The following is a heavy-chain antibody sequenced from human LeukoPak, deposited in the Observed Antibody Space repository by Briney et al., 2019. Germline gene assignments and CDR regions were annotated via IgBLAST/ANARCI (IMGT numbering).Heavy chain of an antibody. Sequence: SETLSLTCTVSGGSISSSTNYWRWIRQSPGKGLEWIGSIYYSGNTYYNPSLKRRVTISVDTSKNQFSLKLSPVTAADTAVYYCAITRGAFVWGQGTLVTVSS. J-gene: IGHJ4*02. V-gene: IGHV4-39*01. CDR2: IYYSGNT. CDR1: GGSISSSTNY. CDR3: AITRGAFV. D-gene: IGHD7-27*01.